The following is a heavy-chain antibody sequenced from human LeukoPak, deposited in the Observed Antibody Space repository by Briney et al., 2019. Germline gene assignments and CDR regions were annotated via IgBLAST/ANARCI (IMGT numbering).Heavy chain of an antibody. J-gene: IGHJ4*02. CDR3: ARAPPYDSSGYYYYFDY. CDR1: GGTFSSYA. D-gene: IGHD3-22*01. CDR2: IIPIFGTA. Sequence: GASVKVSCKASGGTFSSYAISWVRQAPGQGLEWMGGIIPIFGTANYAQKFQGRVTITTDESTSTAYMELSSLRSGDTAVYYCARAPPYDSSGYYYYFDYWGQGTLVTVSS. V-gene: IGHV1-69*05.